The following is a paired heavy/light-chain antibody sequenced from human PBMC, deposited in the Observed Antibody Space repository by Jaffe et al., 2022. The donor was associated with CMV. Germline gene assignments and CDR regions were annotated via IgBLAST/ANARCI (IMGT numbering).Heavy chain of an antibody. D-gene: IGHD3-10*01. Sequence: EVQLVESGGDLAQPGGSLRLSCVVSGFTFSAYGMAWVRQAPGKGLEWVSTISDRGATTYYADSVKGRFTISRHNSQRTLSLQMNSLRVEDTAIYYCARLQDGGFDPWGQGTLVTVSS. CDR3: ARLQDGGFDP. V-gene: IGHV3-23*04. J-gene: IGHJ5*02. CDR1: GFTFSAYG. CDR2: ISDRGATT.
Light chain of an antibody. J-gene: IGLJ3*02. Sequence: QAVLTQPSSLSASPGASASLTCTLNSAFNVATYRIYWYAQKPGSPPQFLLRYKSDSDKQQGSGVPSRFSGSKNDSANAGILLLSGLQSEDEADYYCMTWHSGAWVFGGGTRLTVL. CDR1: SAFNVATYR. CDR2: YKSDSDK. CDR3: MTWHSGAWV. V-gene: IGLV5-45*03.